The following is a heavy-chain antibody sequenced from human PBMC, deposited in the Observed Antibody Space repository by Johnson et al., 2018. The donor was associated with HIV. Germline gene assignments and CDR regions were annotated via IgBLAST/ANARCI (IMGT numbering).Heavy chain of an antibody. Sequence: QVQLVESGGGVVQPGRSLRLSCAASGFTFSDYAMHWVRQAPGKGLEWVAVISYDGSNKYYADSVTGRFTISRDNSKNTLYLQMNSLRAEYTAVYYCAKAIGDAFDIWGQGTMVTVSS. CDR1: GFTFSDYA. CDR2: ISYDGSNK. D-gene: IGHD2/OR15-2a*01. J-gene: IGHJ3*02. V-gene: IGHV3-30*19. CDR3: AKAIGDAFDI.